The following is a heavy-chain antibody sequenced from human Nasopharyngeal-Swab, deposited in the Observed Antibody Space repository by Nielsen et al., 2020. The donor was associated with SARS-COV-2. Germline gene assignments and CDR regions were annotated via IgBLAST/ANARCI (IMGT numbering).Heavy chain of an antibody. CDR1: GFTFSSYA. CDR3: ARTYDSSGYWVWYYYYGMDV. J-gene: IGHJ6*02. D-gene: IGHD3-22*01. Sequence: GESLKISCAASGFTFSSYAMHWVRQAPGKGLEWVAVISYDGSNKYYADSVKGRLTISRDNSKNTLYLQMNSLRAEDTAVYYCARTYDSSGYWVWYYYYGMDVWGQGTTVTVSS. CDR2: ISYDGSNK. V-gene: IGHV3-30-3*01.